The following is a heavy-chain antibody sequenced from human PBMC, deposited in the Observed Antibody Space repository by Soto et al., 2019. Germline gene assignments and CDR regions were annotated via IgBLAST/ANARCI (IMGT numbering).Heavy chain of an antibody. V-gene: IGHV1-18*01. CDR2: ISAYNGNT. CDR1: GYTFTSYG. Sequence: ASVKVSCKASGYTFTSYGISWVRQAPGQGLEWMGWISAYNGNTNYAQKLQGRVTMTTDTSTGTAYVELRSLRSEDTAVYYCATSKWELLLDYWGQGTLVTVSS. CDR3: ATSKWELLLDY. J-gene: IGHJ4*02. D-gene: IGHD1-26*01.